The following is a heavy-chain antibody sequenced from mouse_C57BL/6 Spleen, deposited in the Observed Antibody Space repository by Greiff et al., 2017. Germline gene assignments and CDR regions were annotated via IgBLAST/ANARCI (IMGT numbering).Heavy chain of an antibody. Sequence: VKLMESGPGLVQPSQSLSITCTVSGFSLTSYGVHWVRQSPGKGLEWLGVIWRGGSTDYNAAFMSRLSITKDNSKSQVFFKMNSLQADDTAIYYCAKNLDLLYYAMDYWGQGTSVTVSS. CDR3: AKNLDLLYYAMDY. V-gene: IGHV2-5*01. CDR2: IWRGGST. J-gene: IGHJ4*01. CDR1: GFSLTSYG. D-gene: IGHD2-1*01.